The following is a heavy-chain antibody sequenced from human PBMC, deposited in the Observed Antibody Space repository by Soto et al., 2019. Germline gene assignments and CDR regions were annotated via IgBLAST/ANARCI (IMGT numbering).Heavy chain of an antibody. CDR3: ARVSGLWFQYYYYGMDV. Sequence: PSETLSLTCAVYGGSFSGYYWSWIRQPPGKGLEWIGEINHSGSTNYNPSLKSRVTISVDTSKNQFSLKLSSVTAADTAVYYCARVSGLWFQYYYYGMDVWGQGTTVT. CDR1: GGSFSGYY. D-gene: IGHD2-21*01. V-gene: IGHV4-34*01. CDR2: INHSGST. J-gene: IGHJ6*02.